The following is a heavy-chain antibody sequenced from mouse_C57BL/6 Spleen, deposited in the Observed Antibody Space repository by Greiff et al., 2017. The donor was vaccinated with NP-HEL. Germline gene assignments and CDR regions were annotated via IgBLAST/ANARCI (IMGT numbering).Heavy chain of an antibody. Sequence: VKLQQSGPGLVQPSQSLSITCTVSGFSLTSYGVHWVRQPPGKGLEWLGVIWSGGSTDYNAAFISRLSISKDNSKSQVFFKMNSLQADDTAIYYCAKDPYYYGSSLWYFDVWGTGTTVTVSS. CDR2: IWSGGST. J-gene: IGHJ1*03. D-gene: IGHD1-1*01. CDR3: AKDPYYYGSSLWYFDV. CDR1: GFSLTSYG. V-gene: IGHV2-4*01.